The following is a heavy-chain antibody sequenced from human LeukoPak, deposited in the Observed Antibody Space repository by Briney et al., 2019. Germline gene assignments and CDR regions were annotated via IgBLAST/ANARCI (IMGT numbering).Heavy chain of an antibody. CDR1: GYTLTELS. CDR3: ATHGRFGELSVDY. D-gene: IGHD3-10*01. Sequence: ASVKVSCKVSGYTLTELSMHWVRQAPGKGLEWMGGFDPEDGETIYAQKFQSRVTMTEDTSTDTAYMELSSLRSEDTAVYYCATHGRFGELSVDYWGQGTLVTVSS. V-gene: IGHV1-24*01. J-gene: IGHJ4*02. CDR2: FDPEDGET.